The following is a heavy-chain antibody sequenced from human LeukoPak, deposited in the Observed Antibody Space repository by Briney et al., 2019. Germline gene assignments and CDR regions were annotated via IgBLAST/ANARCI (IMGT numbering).Heavy chain of an antibody. CDR3: TSTPNWNRLGYMDV. D-gene: IGHD1-20*01. CDR2: IKSKTDGGTT. V-gene: IGHV3-15*01. J-gene: IGHJ6*03. Sequence: PGGSLRLSCAASGFTVSSNYMSWVRQAPGRGLEWVGRIKSKTDGGTTDYAAPVKGRFTISRDDSKNTLYLQMNSLKTEDTAVYYCTSTPNWNRLGYMDVWGKGTTVTVSS. CDR1: GFTVSSNY.